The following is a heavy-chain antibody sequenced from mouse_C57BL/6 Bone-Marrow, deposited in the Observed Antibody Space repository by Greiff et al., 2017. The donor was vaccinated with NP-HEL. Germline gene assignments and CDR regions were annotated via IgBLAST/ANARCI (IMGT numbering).Heavy chain of an antibody. D-gene: IGHD1-1*01. J-gene: IGHJ4*01. CDR3: ARGDYGSSSMDY. CDR1: GFTFSDFY. CDR2: RRNKANDYTT. V-gene: IGHV7-1*01. Sequence: EVHLVESGGGLVQSGRSLRLSCATSGFTFSDFYMEWVRQAPGKGLEWIAARRNKANDYTTEYSASVKGRFIVSRDTSQSILYLQMNALRAEDTAIYYCARGDYGSSSMDYWGQGTSVTVSS.